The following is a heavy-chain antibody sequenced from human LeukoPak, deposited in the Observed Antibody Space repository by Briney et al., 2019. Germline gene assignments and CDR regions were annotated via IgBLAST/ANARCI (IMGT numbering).Heavy chain of an antibody. CDR3: ARDKGDGYSDYFDY. D-gene: IGHD2-15*01. J-gene: IGHJ4*02. Sequence: PGGSLRLSCAASGLTFSSYSMNWVRQAPGKGLEWVSYISSSSSTIYYADSVKGRFTISRDNAKNSLYLQMNSLRDEDTAVYYCARDKGDGYSDYFDYWGQGTLVTVSS. CDR2: ISSSSSTI. CDR1: GLTFSSYS. V-gene: IGHV3-48*02.